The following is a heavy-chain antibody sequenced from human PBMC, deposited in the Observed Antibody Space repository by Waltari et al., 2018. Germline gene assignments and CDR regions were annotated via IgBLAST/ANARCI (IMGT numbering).Heavy chain of an antibody. CDR3: SANFQH. Sequence: EVPLVESGGGLVQPGGSLRLSCPASGFTFTNYWMHWVRQAPGKGLVWVSRINSDATTTNYADSVKGRFTISRDNAKNTVSLQMNSLTVEDTAVYYCSANFQHWGQGTLVTVSS. J-gene: IGHJ1*01. V-gene: IGHV3-74*01. D-gene: IGHD6-25*01. CDR2: INSDATTT. CDR1: GFTFTNYW.